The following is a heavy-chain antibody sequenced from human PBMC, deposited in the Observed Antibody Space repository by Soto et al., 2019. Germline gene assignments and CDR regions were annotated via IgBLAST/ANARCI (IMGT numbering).Heavy chain of an antibody. Sequence: SETLSLTCSVSGGSTSSYYWSWIRQPPGKGLEWIGYIYYSGSTDYSPSLKSRVTMSIDTSQNQVSLKLSSVTAADTAVYYCARHDYDILTGPWRYYFDYWGQGTLVTVSS. CDR3: ARHDYDILTGPWRYYFDY. V-gene: IGHV4-59*08. CDR2: IYYSGST. CDR1: GGSTSSYY. D-gene: IGHD3-9*01. J-gene: IGHJ4*02.